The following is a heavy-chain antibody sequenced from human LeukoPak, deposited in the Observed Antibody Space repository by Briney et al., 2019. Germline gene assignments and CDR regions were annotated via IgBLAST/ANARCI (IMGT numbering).Heavy chain of an antibody. CDR1: GGSFSGFY. CDR2: INHSGST. J-gene: IGHJ4*02. D-gene: IGHD1/OR15-1a*01. V-gene: IGHV4-34*01. Sequence: SETLSLTCAVSGGSFSGFYWSWIRQSPGKGLEWIGEINHSGSTNYNPSLKSRVTISVDTSKNQFSLKLSSVTAADTAVYYCARSPNNWNMDYWGQGTLVTVSS. CDR3: ARSPNNWNMDY.